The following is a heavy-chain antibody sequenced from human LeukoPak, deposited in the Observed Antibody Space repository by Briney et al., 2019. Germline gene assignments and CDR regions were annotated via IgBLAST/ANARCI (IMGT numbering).Heavy chain of an antibody. Sequence: PSQTLSLTCTVSGGSISSGSYYWSWIRQPPGKGLEWIGYIYHSGSTYYNPSLKSRVTISVDTSKNQFSLKLSSVTAADTAVYYCARVEPGSYYNLFDYWGQGTLVSVSS. J-gene: IGHJ4*02. D-gene: IGHD3-10*01. CDR2: IYHSGST. CDR3: ARVEPGSYYNLFDY. CDR1: GGSISSGSYY. V-gene: IGHV4-30-2*01.